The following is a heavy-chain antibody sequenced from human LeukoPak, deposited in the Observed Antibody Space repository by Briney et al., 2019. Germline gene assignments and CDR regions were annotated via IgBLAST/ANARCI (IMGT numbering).Heavy chain of an antibody. J-gene: IGHJ6*03. V-gene: IGHV3-21*01. CDR1: GFTFSSYN. CDR2: ISSSSAYI. CDR3: ARQPAYRGYMDV. D-gene: IGHD1-26*01. Sequence: GGSLRLSCAASGFTFSSYNMNWVRLAPGKGLEWVSSISSSSAYIYYAASVRGRFTISRDNAKNSLYLQMNSLRAEDTAVYYCARQPAYRGYMDVWGKGTTVTVSS.